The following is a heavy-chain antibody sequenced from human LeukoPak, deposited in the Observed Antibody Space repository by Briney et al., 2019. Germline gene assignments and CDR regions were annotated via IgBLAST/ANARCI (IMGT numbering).Heavy chain of an antibody. J-gene: IGHJ4*02. Sequence: ASVKVSCKASGYTFTSYDINWVRQATGQGLEWMGWMNPNSGNTGYAQKFQGRVTMTRNTSISTAYMELSSLRSEDTAVYYCARRGSGYYSWTSDYWGQGTLVTVSS. V-gene: IGHV1-8*01. CDR2: MNPNSGNT. CDR3: ARRGSGYYSWTSDY. CDR1: GYTFTSYD. D-gene: IGHD3-9*01.